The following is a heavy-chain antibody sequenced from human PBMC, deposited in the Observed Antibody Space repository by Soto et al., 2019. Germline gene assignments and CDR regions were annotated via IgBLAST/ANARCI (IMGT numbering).Heavy chain of an antibody. Sequence: QVQLQESGPGLVKPSGTLSLTCAVSSGSITSSNWWSWVRQPPGKGLEWIGEVSHSGNTNYIPSLQSRFTISVDKSRNQFSLRLTSVTAADTAVYYCARNRYGGYDFDYWGQGTLVTVSS. CDR1: SGSITSSNW. CDR2: VSHSGNT. CDR3: ARNRYGGYDFDY. V-gene: IGHV4-4*02. D-gene: IGHD5-12*01. J-gene: IGHJ4*02.